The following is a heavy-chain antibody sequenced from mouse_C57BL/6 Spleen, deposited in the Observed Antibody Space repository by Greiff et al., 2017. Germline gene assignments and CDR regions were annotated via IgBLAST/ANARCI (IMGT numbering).Heavy chain of an antibody. CDR2: IYPGDGDT. Sequence: VQLQQSGPELVKPGASVKISCKASGYAFSSSWMNWVKQRPGKGLEWIGRIYPGDGDTNYNGKFKGKATLTADKSSSTAYMQLSSLTSEDSAVYCCAREEIYDYYFDYWGQGTTRTVSS. V-gene: IGHV1-82*01. CDR1: GYAFSSSW. J-gene: IGHJ2*01. D-gene: IGHD2-3*01. CDR3: AREEIYDYYFDY.